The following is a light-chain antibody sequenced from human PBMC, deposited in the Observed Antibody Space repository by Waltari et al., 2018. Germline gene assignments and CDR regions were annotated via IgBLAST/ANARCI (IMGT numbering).Light chain of an antibody. CDR3: QQYNNWPGT. CDR2: GAS. Sequence: ETVMTQSPATLSVSPVERATLSCRASQSVSSGLAWYQQKPGQAPRLLIYGASTRATGIPARFSGSGSGTEFTLTISSLQSEDFAVYYCQQYNNWPGTFGQGTKVEIK. CDR1: QSVSSG. V-gene: IGKV3-15*01. J-gene: IGKJ1*01.